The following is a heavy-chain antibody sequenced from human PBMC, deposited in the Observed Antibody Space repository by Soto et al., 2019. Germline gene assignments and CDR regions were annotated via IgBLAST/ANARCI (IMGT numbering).Heavy chain of an antibody. CDR2: VYYRGRS. D-gene: IGHD2-8*01. V-gene: IGHV4-39*01. Sequence: SETLSLTCTVYGGSVSNSNYYWGWIRQSPGKGLEWIGSVYYRGRSYSKSSVKSRVTISVDTSKNQFSLNLNSVTASDTAVYYCVSQRTSVLTQAYFDYWGPGALVTVSS. CDR1: GGSVSNSNYY. CDR3: VSQRTSVLTQAYFDY. J-gene: IGHJ4*02.